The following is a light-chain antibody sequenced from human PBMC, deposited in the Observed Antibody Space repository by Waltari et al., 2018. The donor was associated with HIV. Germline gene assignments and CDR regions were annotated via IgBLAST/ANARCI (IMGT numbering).Light chain of an antibody. V-gene: IGLV3-19*01. Sequence: SSELTQDPAVSVALGQTVRITCQGDSLRSFYASWYQQKPGQAPVLVLYGKNNRPAGIPDRFSGSSSGNTASLTITVSQAEDEADYYCNSRDSSGNQCVFGGGTKLTVL. CDR3: NSRDSSGNQCV. J-gene: IGLJ3*02. CDR1: SLRSFY. CDR2: GKN.